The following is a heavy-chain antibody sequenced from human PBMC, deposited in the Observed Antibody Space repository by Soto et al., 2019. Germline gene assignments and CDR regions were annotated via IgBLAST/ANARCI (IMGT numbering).Heavy chain of an antibody. D-gene: IGHD5-18*01. J-gene: IGHJ6*02. CDR1: GFTFSSYA. CDR2: ISANGDTS. V-gene: IGHV3-23*01. CDR3: AKRKGGYGFGDLDV. Sequence: EVQLLESGGGLVQPGGSLRLSCAASGFTFSSYAMSWVSQAPGKGLEWISAISANGDTSYYADSVKGRFTISRDNSKNTLYLQMNSLRAEDTAVYYCAKRKGGYGFGDLDVWGQGTTVTVSS.